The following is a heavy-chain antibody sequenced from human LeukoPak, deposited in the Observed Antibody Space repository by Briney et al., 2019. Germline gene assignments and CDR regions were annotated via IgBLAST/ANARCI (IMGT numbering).Heavy chain of an antibody. J-gene: IGHJ6*02. CDR3: ARDAGAGTYYYGMDV. Sequence: PGGSLRLSCAASGFTLSSYSMNWVRQAPGKGLEWVSFISSTSSYIYYAESVKGRFTTSRDNAKNSLFLQMNSLRAEDTAVYYCARDAGAGTYYYGMDVWGQGTTVTVSS. CDR2: ISSTSSYI. V-gene: IGHV3-21*01. D-gene: IGHD6-13*01. CDR1: GFTLSSYS.